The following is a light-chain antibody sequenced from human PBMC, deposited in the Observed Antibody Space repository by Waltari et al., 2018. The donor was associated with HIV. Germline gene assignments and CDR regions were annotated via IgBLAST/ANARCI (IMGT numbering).Light chain of an antibody. CDR2: NDK. J-gene: IGLJ2*01. CDR3: QVWDRDSDVV. Sequence: SYVLTQPPSVSVPPGQTARITCGGSSIASRNVQWYQQKPGQAPVLVVYNDKDRPSGYPERFSGSNSWNTATLTISTVEAGDEADDYCQVWDRDSDVVFGGGTKLTVL. CDR1: SIASRN. V-gene: IGLV3-21*02.